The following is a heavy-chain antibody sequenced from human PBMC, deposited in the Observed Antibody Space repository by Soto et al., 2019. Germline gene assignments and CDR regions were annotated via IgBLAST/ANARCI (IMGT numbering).Heavy chain of an antibody. D-gene: IGHD6-13*01. V-gene: IGHV5-10-1*01. CDR1: GYTFTRNW. CDR3: ARHVYIPAPDNYYYYYDLDV. CDR2: IDPSDSFV. J-gene: IGHJ6*02. Sequence: PGESLKISCKASGYTFTRNWITWVRQMPGKGLEWMGRIDPSDSFVNYNPSFRGHVTISTDKSINTAYLQWRNLKAPDTAIYYCARHVYIPAPDNYYYYYDLDVWGQGTTVTASS.